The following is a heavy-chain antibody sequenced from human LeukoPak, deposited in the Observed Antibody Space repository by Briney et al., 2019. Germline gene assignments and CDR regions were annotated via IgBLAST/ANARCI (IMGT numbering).Heavy chain of an antibody. J-gene: IGHJ4*02. V-gene: IGHV3-23*01. CDR3: AKVYGSGSYQDY. CDR2: ISGSGGKT. Sequence: PGGSLRLSCSASGFAFSGFAMGWVRQAPGKGLEWVASISGSGGKTYYADSVEGRFTISRDNSKNTLYLQMNSLRAEDTAVYYCAKVYGSGSYQDYWGQGTLVTVSS. CDR1: GFAFSGFA. D-gene: IGHD3-10*01.